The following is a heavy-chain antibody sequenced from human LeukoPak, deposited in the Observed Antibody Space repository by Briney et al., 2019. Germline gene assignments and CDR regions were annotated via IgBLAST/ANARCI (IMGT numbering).Heavy chain of an antibody. Sequence: GGSLRLSCAVSGFTFSRYAMTWVRQAPGKGLEWVSSISSSSSYIYYADSVKGRFTISRDNAKNSLYLQMNSLRAEDTAVYYCARESKITMIVAGPLDYWGQGTLVTVSS. CDR3: ARESKITMIVAGPLDY. CDR1: GFTFSRYA. J-gene: IGHJ4*02. V-gene: IGHV3-21*01. D-gene: IGHD3-22*01. CDR2: ISSSSSYI.